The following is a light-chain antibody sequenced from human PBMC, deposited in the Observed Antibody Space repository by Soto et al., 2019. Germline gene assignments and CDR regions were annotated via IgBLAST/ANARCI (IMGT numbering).Light chain of an antibody. J-gene: IGKJ1*01. CDR3: QQRFSWPWT. V-gene: IGKV3-11*01. CDR2: DAS. CDR1: QSVGSY. Sequence: EIVLTQSTATLSLSPGERATLSCRASQSVGSYLAWYQQKPGRAPRLLIYDASNRATGIPARFSGGGSGTDFALTISRLEPEDFAIYYCQQRFSWPWTFGQGTNVEIK.